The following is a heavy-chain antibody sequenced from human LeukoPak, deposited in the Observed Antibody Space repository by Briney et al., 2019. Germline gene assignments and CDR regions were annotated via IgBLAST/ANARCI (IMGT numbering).Heavy chain of an antibody. V-gene: IGHV4-39*07. CDR3: ARDLYPKIGDDHYYYYYMDV. Sequence: SETLSLTCTVSGGSISSSSYYWGWIRQPPGKGLEWIGSIYYGGNTYYNPSLKSRVTISVDTSKNQFSLKLSSVTAADTAVYYCARDLYPKIGDDHYYYYYMDVWGKGTTVTISS. CDR2: IYYGGNT. D-gene: IGHD3-10*01. CDR1: GGSISSSSYY. J-gene: IGHJ6*03.